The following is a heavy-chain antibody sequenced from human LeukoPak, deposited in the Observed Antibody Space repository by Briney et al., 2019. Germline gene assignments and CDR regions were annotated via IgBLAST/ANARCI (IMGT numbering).Heavy chain of an antibody. D-gene: IGHD3-10*01. J-gene: IGHJ4*02. CDR1: GGSVSSSCYY. Sequence: PSETLSLTCSVSGGSVSSSCYYWGWIRQPPGKGLEWIGSIYYSGSTYYNPSLKSRVTISVDTSKNQFSLQLSSVTAADTAVYYCARDIRKSGIDYWGQGTLVTVSS. CDR2: IYYSGST. CDR3: ARDIRKSGIDY. V-gene: IGHV4-39*07.